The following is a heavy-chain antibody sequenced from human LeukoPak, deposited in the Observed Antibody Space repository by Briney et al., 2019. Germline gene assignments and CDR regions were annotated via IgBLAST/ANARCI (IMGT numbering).Heavy chain of an antibody. V-gene: IGHV3-66*01. D-gene: IGHD6-25*01. CDR1: GFIINNNY. CDR2: IHINADT. Sequence: GGSLRLSCVASGFIINNNYVSWVRQAPGRGLEWVSIIHINADTHYADSVKGRFTFYRDNSKNTLYLQMNSLRSEDTAVYYCARDGLDSSGPVAFDVWGQGAMVTVSS. J-gene: IGHJ3*01. CDR3: ARDGLDSSGPVAFDV.